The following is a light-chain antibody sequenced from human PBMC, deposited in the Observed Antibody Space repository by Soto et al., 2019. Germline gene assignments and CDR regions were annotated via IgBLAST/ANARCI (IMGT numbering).Light chain of an antibody. CDR2: GDT. V-gene: IGLV1-40*01. CDR3: QSYDRSLSGVV. Sequence: QSVLTQPPSVSGAPGQRVTISCTGSRSNIGAGYDVHWYQQLPGTAPKLLIYGDTNRPSGVPDRVSGSKSGTSASLAITGLQAEDEADYYCQSYDRSLSGVVFGGGTKVTVL. CDR1: RSNIGAGYD. J-gene: IGLJ2*01.